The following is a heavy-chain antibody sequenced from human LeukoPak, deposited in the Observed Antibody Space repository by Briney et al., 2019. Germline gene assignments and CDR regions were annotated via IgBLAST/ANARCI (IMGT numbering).Heavy chain of an antibody. J-gene: IGHJ6*03. CDR1: GGTFGSYA. D-gene: IGHD2-21*02. Sequence: GASVKVSCKASGGTFGSYAISWVRQAPGQGLEWMGGIIPIFGTTNYAQKFQDRVTITADKSTSTAYMELSSLRSEDTAVYYCARVRREYCGGDCYSGYYYYYMDVWGKGTTVTISS. V-gene: IGHV1-69*06. CDR2: IIPIFGTT. CDR3: ARVRREYCGGDCYSGYYYYYMDV.